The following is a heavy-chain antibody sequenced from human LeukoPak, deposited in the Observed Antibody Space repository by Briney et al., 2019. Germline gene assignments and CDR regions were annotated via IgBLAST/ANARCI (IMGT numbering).Heavy chain of an antibody. CDR1: GYTFTSYY. D-gene: IGHD2-21*02. CDR2: INPSGGST. J-gene: IGHJ6*03. CDR3: ARSGAYCGGDCYCRYYYYYMDV. V-gene: IGHV1-46*01. Sequence: GASVKVSCKASGYTFTSYYMHWVRQAPGQGLEWMGIINPSGGSTSYAQKFQGRVTMTRDMSTSTVYMELSSLRSEDTAVYYCARSGAYCGGDCYCRYYYYYMDVWGKGTTVTVSS.